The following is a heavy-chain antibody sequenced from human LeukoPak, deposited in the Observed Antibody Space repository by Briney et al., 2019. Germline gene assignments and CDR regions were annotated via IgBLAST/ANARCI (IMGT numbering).Heavy chain of an antibody. V-gene: IGHV4-59*01. CDR1: GGSISSDY. D-gene: IGHD3-22*01. Sequence: SETLSLTRTVSGGSISSDYWSWIRQPPGKGLEWIGYIYYRGSTNYNPSLKSRVTISVDTSKNQFSLKLSSVTAADTAVYYCARLSGYSSGHYYSDYWGQGTLVTVSS. J-gene: IGHJ4*02. CDR3: ARLSGYSSGHYYSDY. CDR2: IYYRGST.